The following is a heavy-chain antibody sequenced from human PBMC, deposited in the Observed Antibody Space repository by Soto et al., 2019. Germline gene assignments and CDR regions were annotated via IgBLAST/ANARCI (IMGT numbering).Heavy chain of an antibody. CDR2: IWYDGSNK. CDR1: GFTFSSYG. V-gene: IGHV3-33*01. CDR3: ARDLSYCSSTSCYYYGMDV. D-gene: IGHD2-2*01. Sequence: SGGSLRLSCAASGFTFSSYGMHWVRQAPGKGLEWVAVIWYDGSNKYYADSVKGRFTISRDNSKNTLYLQMNSLRAEDTAVYYCARDLSYCSSTSCYYYGMDVWGQGTTVTVSS. J-gene: IGHJ6*02.